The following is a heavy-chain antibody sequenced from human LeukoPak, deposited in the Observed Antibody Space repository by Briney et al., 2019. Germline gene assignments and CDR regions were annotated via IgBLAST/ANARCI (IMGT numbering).Heavy chain of an antibody. V-gene: IGHV1-2*06. J-gene: IGHJ4*02. D-gene: IGHD6-13*01. CDR2: INPNSGGK. Sequence: ASVKVSCKASGYTFTGYYMHWVRQAPGQGLEWMGRINPNSGGKNYVHKFQGRVTMTRETSIRTAYVDLSRLRSDDTAVYSCARVWGYSSSWYVYWGQGTLVTVSS. CDR1: GYTFTGYY. CDR3: ARVWGYSSSWYVY.